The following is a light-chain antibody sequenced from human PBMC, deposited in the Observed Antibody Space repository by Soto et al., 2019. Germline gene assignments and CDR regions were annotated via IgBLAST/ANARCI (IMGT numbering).Light chain of an antibody. CDR1: SSDVGDYDY. J-gene: IGLJ2*01. CDR3: SSYSRSNTLVV. CDR2: DVN. V-gene: IGLV2-14*01. Sequence: QSVLTQPASVSGSPGQSITISCTGTSSDVGDYDYVSWYQQHPDKAPKLMIYDVNNRPSGVSDRFSGSKSGNTASLTISGLQAEDEADYYCSSYSRSNTLVVFGGGTKLTVL.